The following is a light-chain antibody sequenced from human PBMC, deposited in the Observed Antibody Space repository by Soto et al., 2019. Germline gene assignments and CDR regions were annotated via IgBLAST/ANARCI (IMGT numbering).Light chain of an antibody. CDR3: QQYNSYPWT. J-gene: IGKJ1*01. V-gene: IGKV1-5*01. Sequence: DIQMTQSPSTLSASVGDRVTITCRASQYISSWLAWYQQKPGKAPKLLIYDASSLESGVPSGFSGSGSGTEFTLTISSLQPDDFGTYYCQQYNSYPWTFGQGTKVDIK. CDR2: DAS. CDR1: QYISSW.